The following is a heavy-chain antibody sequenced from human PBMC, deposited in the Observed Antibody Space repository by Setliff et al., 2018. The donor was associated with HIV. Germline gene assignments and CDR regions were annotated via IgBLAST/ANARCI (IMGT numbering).Heavy chain of an antibody. J-gene: IGHJ4*02. V-gene: IGHV3-48*04. CDR3: ASPLIMTTVTKDY. CDR1: GFSFSDHR. Sequence: LRLSCAASGFSFSDHRMDWVRQAPGKGLEWVSYISSSSSSIYHADSVKGRFTISRDNAKNTLYLQMNRLRADDTAVYYCASPLIMTTVTKDYWGQGTLVTVSS. CDR2: ISSSSSSI. D-gene: IGHD4-17*01.